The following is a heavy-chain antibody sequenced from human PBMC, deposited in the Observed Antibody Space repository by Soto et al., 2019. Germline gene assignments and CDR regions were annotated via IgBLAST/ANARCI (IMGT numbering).Heavy chain of an antibody. Sequence: SETLSLTCSVSRAFINSGGFYYSWIRQPPGKGLGWLGYIFHSGSTLYTPSLRGRLTLSADTSRNQLSLHLTSVTAADTAVYYCVRGGIAGHWFDPWGQGILVTVS. D-gene: IGHD2-21*01. CDR2: IFHSGST. J-gene: IGHJ5*02. CDR3: VRGGIAGHWFDP. V-gene: IGHV4-31*03. CDR1: RAFINSGGFY.